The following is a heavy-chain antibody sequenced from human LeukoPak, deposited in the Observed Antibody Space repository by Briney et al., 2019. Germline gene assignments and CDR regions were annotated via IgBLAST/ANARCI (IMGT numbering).Heavy chain of an antibody. CDR2: ISGSGGST. D-gene: IGHD3-22*01. CDR3: AKDKTPRNYYYDSSGLSLGY. CDR1: GFTFSSYA. J-gene: IGHJ4*02. V-gene: IGHV3-23*01. Sequence: GGSLRLSCAASGFTFSSYAMSWVRQAPGKGLEWVSAISGSGGSTYYADSVKGRFTISRDNSKNTLYLQMNSLRAEDTAVYYCAKDKTPRNYYYDSSGLSLGYWGQGTLVTVSS.